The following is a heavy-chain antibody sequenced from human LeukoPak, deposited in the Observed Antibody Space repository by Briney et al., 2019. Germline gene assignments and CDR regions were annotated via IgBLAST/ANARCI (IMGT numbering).Heavy chain of an antibody. CDR3: ARGRSRVLRYFDWLE. V-gene: IGHV1-69*13. Sequence: ASVKVSCKASGDTFSSYAISWVRQAPGQGLEWMGGIIPIFGTANYAQKFQGRVTITADESTSTAYMELSSLRSENTAVYYCARGRSRVLRYFDWLEWGQGTLVTVSS. CDR2: IIPIFGTA. CDR1: GDTFSSYA. J-gene: IGHJ4*02. D-gene: IGHD3-9*01.